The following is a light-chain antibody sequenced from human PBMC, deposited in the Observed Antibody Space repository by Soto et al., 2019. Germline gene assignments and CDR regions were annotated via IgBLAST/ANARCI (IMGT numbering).Light chain of an antibody. CDR2: GAS. J-gene: IGKJ1*01. CDR3: QQYGSSQT. CDR1: QSVSSSY. V-gene: IGKV3-20*01. Sequence: EIVLTQSPGTLSLSPGERATLSCRASQSVSSSYLAWYQQKPGQAPRLLIYGASSRATGIPDRFSGSGSGTDFTLTICRLEPEDFAVYYCQQYGSSQTFGQGTKVEIK.